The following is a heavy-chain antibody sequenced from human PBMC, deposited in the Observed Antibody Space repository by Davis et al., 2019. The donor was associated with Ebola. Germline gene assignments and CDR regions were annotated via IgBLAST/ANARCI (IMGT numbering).Heavy chain of an antibody. CDR2: IYHSGST. J-gene: IGHJ6*02. CDR1: GGSISSSNW. V-gene: IGHV4-4*02. D-gene: IGHD6-6*01. CDR3: ARVFSSFDYYYYGMDV. Sequence: SETLSLTCAVSGGSISSSNWWSWVRQPPGKGLEWIGEIYHSGSTNYNPSLKSRVTISVDKSKNQFSLKLSSVTAADTAVYYCARVFSSFDYYYYGMDVWGQGTTVTVSS.